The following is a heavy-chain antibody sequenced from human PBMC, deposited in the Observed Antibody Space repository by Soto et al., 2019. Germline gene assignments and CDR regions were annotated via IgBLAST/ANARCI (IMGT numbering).Heavy chain of an antibody. CDR3: ARKTYYYGSSGFSDLDY. Sequence: GSLRLSCAASGFTFSDYYMSWIRQAPGKGLEWVSYISSSSSYTNYADSVKGRFTISRDNAKNSLYLQMNSLRAEDTAVYDCARKTYYYGSSGFSDLDYWGQGTLVTVS. CDR2: ISSSSSYT. D-gene: IGHD3-22*01. V-gene: IGHV3-11*06. J-gene: IGHJ4*02. CDR1: GFTFSDYY.